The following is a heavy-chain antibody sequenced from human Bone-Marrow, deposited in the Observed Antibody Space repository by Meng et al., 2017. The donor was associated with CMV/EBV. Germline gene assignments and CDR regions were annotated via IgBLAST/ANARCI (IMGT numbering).Heavy chain of an antibody. CDR3: ARDGGTLYGMDV. V-gene: IGHV1-46*01. J-gene: IGHJ6*02. D-gene: IGHD3-16*01. CDR1: GYTFTSYY. CDR2: INPSGGST. Sequence: ASVKVSCKASGYTFTSYYMHWVRQAPGQGLEWMGIINPSGGSTSYAQKLQGRVTMTRDTHTSTVYMELGSLRSEDTAVYHCARDGGTLYGMDVWGQGTTVTVSS.